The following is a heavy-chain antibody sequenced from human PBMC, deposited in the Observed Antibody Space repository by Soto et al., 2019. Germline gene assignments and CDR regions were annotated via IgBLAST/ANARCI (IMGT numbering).Heavy chain of an antibody. CDR1: GFTFNDYT. CDR2: IRSKAYGGTT. Sequence: GWLRLACPASGFTFNDYTLSWVRQAAGKGLEWVGFIRSKAYGGTTEYAASVKGRFTISRDDSKSIDYLQMNSLKTEDKAVYYCTAGKLYPSLDFDYWGQGTLVTVSS. CDR3: TAGKLYPSLDFDY. V-gene: IGHV3-49*04. D-gene: IGHD2-8*01. J-gene: IGHJ4*02.